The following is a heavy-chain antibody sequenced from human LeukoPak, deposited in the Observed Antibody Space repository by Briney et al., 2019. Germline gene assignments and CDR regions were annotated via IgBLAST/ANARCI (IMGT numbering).Heavy chain of an antibody. Sequence: GGSLRLSCAAPGFTVSSNYMSWVRQAPGKGLEWVSVIYSGGSTYYADSVKGRFTISRDNSKNTLYLQMNSLRAEDTAVYYCARRAGAYSHPYDYWGQGTLVTVSS. CDR2: IYSGGST. D-gene: IGHD4-17*01. CDR1: GFTVSSNY. J-gene: IGHJ4*02. V-gene: IGHV3-53*01. CDR3: ARRAGAYSHPYDY.